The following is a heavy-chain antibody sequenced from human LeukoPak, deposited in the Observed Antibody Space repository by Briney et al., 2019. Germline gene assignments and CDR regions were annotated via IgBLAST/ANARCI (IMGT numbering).Heavy chain of an antibody. V-gene: IGHV3-33*01. CDR2: IWYDGSNK. Sequence: GRSLRLSCAASGFTFSSYGMHWVRQAPGKGLEWVAVIWYDGSNKYYADSVKGRLTISRDNSKNTLYLQMNSLRAEDTAVYYCARDPIAAAGTVIWYNWFDPWGQGTLVTVSS. CDR1: GFTFSSYG. D-gene: IGHD6-13*01. J-gene: IGHJ5*02. CDR3: ARDPIAAAGTVIWYNWFDP.